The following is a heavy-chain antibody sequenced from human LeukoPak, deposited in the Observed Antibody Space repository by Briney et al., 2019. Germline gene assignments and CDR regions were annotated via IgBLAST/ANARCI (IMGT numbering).Heavy chain of an antibody. D-gene: IGHD3-10*01. CDR3: ANGAGILDAFDI. V-gene: IGHV3-30*07. CDR2: ISYDGSNK. Sequence: GRSLRLSCAVSGFTFSAYAMHWVRQAPGKGLEWVAVISYDGSNKYYADYVKGRFTISGDKSKNTMYLQMNSLRAEDTAVYYCANGAGILDAFDIWGQGTMVTVSS. CDR1: GFTFSAYA. J-gene: IGHJ3*02.